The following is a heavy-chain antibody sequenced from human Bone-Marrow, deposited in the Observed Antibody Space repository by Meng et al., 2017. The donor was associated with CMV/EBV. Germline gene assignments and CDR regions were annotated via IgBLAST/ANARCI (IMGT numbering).Heavy chain of an antibody. D-gene: IGHD6-19*01. J-gene: IGHJ4*02. CDR1: GLSLSSDGMR. Sequence: CTFSGLSLSSDGMRESLIRQPTEKALEWRAVIYWNDDKRYSPSLKSRLTITKDTSRNQVVLTMTNMHPVDTATYYCVHSRSVWCLDYWGQGTLVTVSS. CDR3: VHSRSVWCLDY. V-gene: IGHV2-5*08. CDR2: IYWNDDK.